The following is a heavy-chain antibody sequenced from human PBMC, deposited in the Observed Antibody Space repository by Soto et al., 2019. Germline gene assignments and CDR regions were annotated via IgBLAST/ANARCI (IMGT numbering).Heavy chain of an antibody. Sequence: HPGGSLRLSCAASGFTFSSYWMHWVRQAPGKGLVWVSRINSDGSSTSYADSVKGRFTISRDNAKNTLYLQMNSLRAEDTAVYYCARGGSWAYFDYWGQGTLVTVSS. CDR2: INSDGSST. CDR1: GFTFSSYW. D-gene: IGHD6-13*01. V-gene: IGHV3-74*01. J-gene: IGHJ4*02. CDR3: ARGGSWAYFDY.